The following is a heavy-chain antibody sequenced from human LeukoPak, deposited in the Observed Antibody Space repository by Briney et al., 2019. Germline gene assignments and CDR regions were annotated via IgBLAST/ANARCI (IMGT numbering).Heavy chain of an antibody. V-gene: IGHV3-20*04. Sequence: GGSLRLSCAASGFTFDDYGMSWVRQAPGKGLEWVSGINWNGGSTGYADSVKGRFTISRDNAKNSLYLQTNSLRAGDSATYYCVREGFYFFDFWGQGTLVTVSS. CDR1: GFTFDDYG. CDR2: INWNGGST. CDR3: VREGFYFFDF. J-gene: IGHJ4*01.